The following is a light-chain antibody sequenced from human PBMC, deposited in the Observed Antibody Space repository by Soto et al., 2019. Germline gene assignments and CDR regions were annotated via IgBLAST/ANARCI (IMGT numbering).Light chain of an antibody. CDR1: QGISSY. CDR2: AAS. V-gene: IGKV1-9*01. CDR3: HQLNSYPPF. Sequence: IQLTQSPSSLSASVGDRVTITCRASQGISSYLAWYQQKPGKAPKLLIYAASTLQSGVPSRFSGSGSGTEFTLTISTVQPEDFATYCCHQLNSYPPFFGPGTKVDIQ. J-gene: IGKJ3*01.